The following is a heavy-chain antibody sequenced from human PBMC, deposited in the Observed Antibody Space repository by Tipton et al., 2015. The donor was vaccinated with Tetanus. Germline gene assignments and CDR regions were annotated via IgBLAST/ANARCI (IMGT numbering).Heavy chain of an antibody. Sequence: LSCTVYGGSFSGYYWSWIRQPPGKGLEWIGEINHSGSTNYNPSLKSRVTISVDTAKDQFSLKLSSVTAADTAVYYCAGEPNFGYSSSWYRYFDPWGQGTLVSVSS. V-gene: IGHV4-34*01. J-gene: IGHJ5*02. CDR2: INHSGST. CDR3: AGEPNFGYSSSWYRYFDP. D-gene: IGHD6-13*01. CDR1: GGSFSGYY.